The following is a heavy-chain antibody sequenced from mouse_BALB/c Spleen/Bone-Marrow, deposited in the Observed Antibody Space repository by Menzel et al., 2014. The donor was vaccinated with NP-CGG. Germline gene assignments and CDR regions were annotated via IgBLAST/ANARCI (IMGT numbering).Heavy chain of an antibody. CDR1: GFSLTGYG. V-gene: IGHV2-6-7*01. D-gene: IGHD1-1*01. CDR3: AREPTVVAGAWFAY. CDR2: IWGDGST. Sequence: VQLHQSGPGLVAPSQSLSITCTVSGFSLTGYGVNWVRQPPGKGLEWLGMIWGDGSTDYNSALKSRLSISKDNSKSQVFLKMNSLQTDDTARYYCAREPTVVAGAWFAYWGQGTLVTASA. J-gene: IGHJ3*01.